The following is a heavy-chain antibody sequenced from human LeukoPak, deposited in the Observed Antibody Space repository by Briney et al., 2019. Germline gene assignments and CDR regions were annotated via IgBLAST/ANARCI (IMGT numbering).Heavy chain of an antibody. Sequence: SETLSLTCAVYGGSFSGYYWSWIRQPPGKGLEWIGEINHSGSTNYNPSLKSRVTISVDTSKNQFSLKLSSVTAADTAVYYCARGRYSYGLRYWGQGTLVTVSS. CDR1: GGSFSGYY. CDR2: INHSGST. J-gene: IGHJ4*02. CDR3: ARGRYSYGLRY. D-gene: IGHD5-18*01. V-gene: IGHV4-34*01.